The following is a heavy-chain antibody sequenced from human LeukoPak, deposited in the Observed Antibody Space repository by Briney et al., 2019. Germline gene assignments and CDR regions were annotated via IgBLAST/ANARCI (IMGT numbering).Heavy chain of an antibody. V-gene: IGHV1-2*02. CDR1: GYTFTGYY. D-gene: IGHD2-2*01. J-gene: IGHJ4*02. Sequence: GASVKVSCKASGYTFTGYYTHWVRQAPGQGLEWMGWINPNSGGTNYAQKFQGRVTMTRDTSISTAYMELSRLRSDDTAVYYCARVPRGYCSSTSCLCFDYWGQGTLVTVSS. CDR3: ARVPRGYCSSTSCLCFDY. CDR2: INPNSGGT.